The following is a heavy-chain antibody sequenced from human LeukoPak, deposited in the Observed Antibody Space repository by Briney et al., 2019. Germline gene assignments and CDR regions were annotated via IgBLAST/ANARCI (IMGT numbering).Heavy chain of an antibody. D-gene: IGHD4-17*01. CDR1: GGSISSSSYY. CDR2: IYYSGST. V-gene: IGHV4-39*01. Sequence: ASETLSLTCTVSGGSISSSSYYWGWIRQPPGKGLEWIGSIYYSGSTYYNPSLKSRVTISVDTSKNQFSLKLSSVTAADTAVYYCWLRFTVTRPYDAFDTWGQGTMVTVSS. J-gene: IGHJ3*02. CDR3: WLRFTVTRPYDAFDT.